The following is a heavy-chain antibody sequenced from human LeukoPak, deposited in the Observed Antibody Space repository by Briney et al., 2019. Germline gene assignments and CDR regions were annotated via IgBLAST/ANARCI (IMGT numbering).Heavy chain of an antibody. D-gene: IGHD3-22*01. CDR2: IIPIFGTA. CDR1: GGTFSSNA. Sequence: SVKVSCKASGGTFSSNAISWVRQAPGQGLEWMGGIIPIFGTANYAQKFQGRVTNTADESTSTAYMELSSLRSEDTAVYYCARPTTAGDSSGYLYYFDYWGQGTLVTVSS. CDR3: ARPTTAGDSSGYLYYFDY. J-gene: IGHJ4*02. V-gene: IGHV1-69*01.